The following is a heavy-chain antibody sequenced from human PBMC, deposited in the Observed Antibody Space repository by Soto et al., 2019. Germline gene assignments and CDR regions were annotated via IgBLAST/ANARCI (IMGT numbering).Heavy chain of an antibody. CDR2: IWYDGSDK. J-gene: IGHJ4*02. Sequence: LRLSCAASGFTFSNYGMHWVRQAPGKGLEWVAVIWYDGSDKYYADSVKGRFTISRDNSKNTLYLQMNSLRAEDTAVYYCARVSSADSSGWPYWGQGTLVTVSS. V-gene: IGHV3-33*01. CDR1: GFTFSNYG. D-gene: IGHD6-19*01. CDR3: ARVSSADSSGWPY.